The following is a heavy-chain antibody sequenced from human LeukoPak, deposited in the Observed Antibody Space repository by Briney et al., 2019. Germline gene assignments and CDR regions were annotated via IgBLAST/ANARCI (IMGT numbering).Heavy chain of an antibody. CDR2: ISYDGSNK. J-gene: IGHJ4*02. Sequence: GGSLRLSCSASGFSFSSYGMHWVRQAPGKGLERVAVISYDGSNKYYADSVKGRFTVSRDNSKNTLYLQMNSLRAEDTAVYYCAKEGRDGFNYDYWGQGTLVTVSS. D-gene: IGHD5-24*01. CDR1: GFSFSSYG. CDR3: AKEGRDGFNYDY. V-gene: IGHV3-30*18.